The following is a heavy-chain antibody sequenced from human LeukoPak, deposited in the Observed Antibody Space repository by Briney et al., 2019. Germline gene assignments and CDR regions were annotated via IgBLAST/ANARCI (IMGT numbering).Heavy chain of an antibody. D-gene: IGHD6-19*01. CDR1: AFTFSSYA. CDR3: AKSRAHSSAWYGSDFDH. Sequence: GGCLRLSCAPSAFTFSSYAMSWVRHAAGEGLEWVSGLSGSGADTYYADSVKGRFTNFRDNSNNTLYLQMSSLRAEDTALYYCAKSRAHSSAWYGSDFDHWGQGTLVTVSS. V-gene: IGHV3-23*01. CDR2: LSGSGADT. J-gene: IGHJ4*02.